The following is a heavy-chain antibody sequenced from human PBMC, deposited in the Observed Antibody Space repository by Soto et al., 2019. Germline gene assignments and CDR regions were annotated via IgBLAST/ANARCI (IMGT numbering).Heavy chain of an antibody. Sequence: QVQMVESGGGVVQPGTSLRLSCATSGFTFSTSGMHWVRQAPGKGLEWVAMISHDGSVTYYTDSVQGRFTISRDTPKNALYLQMTNLRDEDTSIYYCAKDLVSSGWYNWFDPWGQGTRVTVS. CDR1: GFTFSTSG. V-gene: IGHV3-30*18. CDR2: ISHDGSVT. D-gene: IGHD6-13*01. J-gene: IGHJ5*02. CDR3: AKDLVSSGWYNWFDP.